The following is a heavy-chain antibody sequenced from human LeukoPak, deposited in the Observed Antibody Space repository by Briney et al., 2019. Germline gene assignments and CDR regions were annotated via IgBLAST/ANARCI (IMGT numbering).Heavy chain of an antibody. CDR1: GFTFSSYS. Sequence: PGGSLRLSCAASGFTFSSYSMNWVRQAPGKGQEWVSYISSSSSTIYYADSVKGRFTISRDNSKNTLYLQMNSLRAEDTAVYYCAKAPGRGAIFDYWGQGTLVTVSS. J-gene: IGHJ4*02. CDR2: ISSSSSTI. V-gene: IGHV3-48*01. D-gene: IGHD3-10*01. CDR3: AKAPGRGAIFDY.